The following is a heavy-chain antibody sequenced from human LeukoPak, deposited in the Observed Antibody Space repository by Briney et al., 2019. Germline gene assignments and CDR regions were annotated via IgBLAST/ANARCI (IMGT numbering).Heavy chain of an antibody. CDR3: ARERWLQYPLFDY. J-gene: IGHJ4*02. D-gene: IGHD5-24*01. V-gene: IGHV3-30*04. CDR2: ISYDGSNK. Sequence: GGSLRLSCAASGFTFSSYAMHWVRQAPGKGLEWVAVISYDGSNKYYADSVKGRFTISRDNSKNTLYLQMNSLRAEDTAMYYCARERWLQYPLFDYWGQGTLVTVSS. CDR1: GFTFSSYA.